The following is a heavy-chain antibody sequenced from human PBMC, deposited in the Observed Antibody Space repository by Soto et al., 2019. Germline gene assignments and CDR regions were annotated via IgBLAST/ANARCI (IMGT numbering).Heavy chain of an antibody. J-gene: IGHJ5*02. Sequence: SETLSLTCAVSGDSISSGVHSWTWIRQPPGKGLEWIGYISHSGSTSYNPSLKSRVTISVDMSKNQFSLKLHSVTAADTAVYYWACVWVGTRCSSASCSRDYWFDAWGQGPMVT. CDR2: ISHSGST. V-gene: IGHV4-30-2*01. CDR1: GDSISSGVHS. D-gene: IGHD2-2*01. CDR3: ACVWVGTRCSSASCSRDYWFDA.